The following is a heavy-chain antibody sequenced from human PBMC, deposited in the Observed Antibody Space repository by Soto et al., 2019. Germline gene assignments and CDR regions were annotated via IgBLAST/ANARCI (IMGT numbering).Heavy chain of an antibody. Sequence: ASVKVSCKASGYTFTGYYMHWVRQAPGQGLEWMGWINPNSGGTNYAQKFQGRVTMTRDTSISTAYMELSRLRSDDTAVYYCARDIVVVPAAIHYYYGMDVRGQGTTVTVSS. CDR3: ARDIVVVPAAIHYYYGMDV. J-gene: IGHJ6*02. CDR2: INPNSGGT. CDR1: GYTFTGYY. D-gene: IGHD2-2*02. V-gene: IGHV1-2*02.